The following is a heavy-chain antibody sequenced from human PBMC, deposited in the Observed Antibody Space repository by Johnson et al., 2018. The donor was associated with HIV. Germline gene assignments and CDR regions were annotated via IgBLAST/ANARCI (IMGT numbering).Heavy chain of an antibody. CDR1: GFTFSSYW. Sequence: VQLVESGGGLIQPGGSLRLSCAASGFTFSSYWMSWVRQDPGKGLEWVGRIKSKTDGGTTDYAATGNGRFTISRDDSKNTLYLQMNSLKTEDTAVYYCTTGLPGATYDAFDIWGQGTMVTVSS. V-gene: IGHV3-15*01. J-gene: IGHJ3*02. D-gene: IGHD5-12*01. CDR3: TTGLPGATYDAFDI. CDR2: IKSKTDGGTT.